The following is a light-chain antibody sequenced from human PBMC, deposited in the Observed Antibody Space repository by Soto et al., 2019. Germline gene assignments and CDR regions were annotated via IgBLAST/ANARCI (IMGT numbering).Light chain of an antibody. Sequence: QSALTQPRSVSGSPGQSVAISCTGTSSDVGDYNYVSWYQQHPGKPPKVMIYDVSKRPSGVPDRFSGSKSGNTASLTISGLQAEDEADYYCCSYAGSPYVFGTGTKLTVL. CDR2: DVS. CDR1: SSDVGDYNY. V-gene: IGLV2-11*01. CDR3: CSYAGSPYV. J-gene: IGLJ1*01.